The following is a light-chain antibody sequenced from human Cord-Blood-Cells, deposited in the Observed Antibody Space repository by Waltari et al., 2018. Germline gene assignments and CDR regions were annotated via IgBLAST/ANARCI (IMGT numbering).Light chain of an antibody. CDR3: CSYAGSYTYWV. Sequence: QSALTQPRPVSGSPGQSVTISCTGTSSDVGGYNYVYWYQQHPGKAPKLMIYDVSKRPSGVPDRFSGAKSGNTASLTISGLQAEDEADYYCCSYAGSYTYWVFGGGTKLTVL. V-gene: IGLV2-11*01. CDR1: SSDVGGYNY. J-gene: IGLJ3*02. CDR2: DVS.